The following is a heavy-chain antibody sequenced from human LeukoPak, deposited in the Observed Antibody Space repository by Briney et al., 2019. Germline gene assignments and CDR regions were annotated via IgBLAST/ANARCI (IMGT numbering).Heavy chain of an antibody. D-gene: IGHD2-15*01. Sequence: GASVKVSCKASGYTFTGYYMHWVRQAPGQGLEWMGWINPNSGGTNYAQKFQGRVTMTRDTSISTAYMELSRLRSDDTAAYYCARDPGNEVDEYYFDYWGQGTLVTVPS. V-gene: IGHV1-2*02. CDR2: INPNSGGT. CDR3: ARDPGNEVDEYYFDY. J-gene: IGHJ4*02. CDR1: GYTFTGYY.